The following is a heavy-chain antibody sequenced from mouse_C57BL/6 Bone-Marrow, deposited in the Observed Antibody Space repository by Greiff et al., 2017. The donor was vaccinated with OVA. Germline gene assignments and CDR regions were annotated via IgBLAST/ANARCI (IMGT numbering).Heavy chain of an antibody. J-gene: IGHJ2*01. D-gene: IGHD1-1*01. CDR2: IYPGDGDT. CDR1: GYAFSSSW. V-gene: IGHV1-82*01. CDR3: ARYGSSHYFDY. Sequence: VQLQQSGPELVKPGASVKISCKASGYAFSSSWMNWAKQRPGKGLEWIGRIYPGDGDTNYNGKFKGKATLTADKSSSTAYMQLSSLTSEDSAVYFCARYGSSHYFDYWGQGTTLTVSS.